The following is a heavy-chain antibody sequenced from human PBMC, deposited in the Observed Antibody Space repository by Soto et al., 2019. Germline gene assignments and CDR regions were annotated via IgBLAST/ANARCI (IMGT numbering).Heavy chain of an antibody. D-gene: IGHD6-19*01. CDR2: IWSDGSNE. J-gene: IGHJ4*02. CDR1: GFTYSRHG. V-gene: IGHV3-33*01. Sequence: PGGSLRLSCAASGFTYSRHGMHWVRQAPGKGLEWVAVIWSDGSNEYYADSVKGRFTISRDNSKNTLYLQMSSLRVEDTAVYYCATDYSSTGYGLVYWGQGALVTVSS. CDR3: ATDYSSTGYGLVY.